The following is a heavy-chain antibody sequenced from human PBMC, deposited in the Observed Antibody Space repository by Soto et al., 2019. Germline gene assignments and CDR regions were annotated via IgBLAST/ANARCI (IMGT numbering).Heavy chain of an antibody. CDR2: IYYSGSP. CDR1: GLSMSSGGYR. D-gene: IGHD3-10*01. V-gene: IGHV4-31*03. J-gene: IGHJ4*02. Sequence: SETLSLTCTVSGLSMSSGGYRWNWIRQHPGKALEWIGNIYYSGSPYYNPSLKSRVTISVDTSKNQFSLELNSLTAADTAVYYCARASVQYWSHYYLLDYWGQGSLVTVSS. CDR3: ARASVQYWSHYYLLDY.